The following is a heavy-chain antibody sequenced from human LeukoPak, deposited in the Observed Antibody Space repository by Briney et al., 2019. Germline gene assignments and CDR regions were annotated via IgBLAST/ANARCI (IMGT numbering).Heavy chain of an antibody. CDR1: GFTFGNYD. J-gene: IGHJ2*01. Sequence: GGSLRLSCAASGFTFGNYDMNWVRQAPGKGLEWVSSMSSSSSYIYYADSVKGRFTISRDNAKNSLYLQMNSLRAEDTAVYYCARGGSYSWYFDLWGRGTLVTVSS. CDR3: ARGGSYSWYFDL. V-gene: IGHV3-21*01. D-gene: IGHD1-26*01. CDR2: MSSSSSYI.